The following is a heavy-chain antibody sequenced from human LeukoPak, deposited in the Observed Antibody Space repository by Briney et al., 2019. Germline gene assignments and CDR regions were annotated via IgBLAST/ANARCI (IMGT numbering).Heavy chain of an antibody. V-gene: IGHV3-23*01. CDR2: ISGSGGST. D-gene: IGHD1-1*01. Sequence: GGSLRLSCAASGFTFSSYAMSWFRQAPGKGLEWVSAISGSGGSTYYADSVKGRFTISRDNSKNTLYLQMNSLRAEDTAVYYCANPPLEPPFDYWGQGTLVTVSS. CDR3: ANPPLEPPFDY. CDR1: GFTFSSYA. J-gene: IGHJ4*02.